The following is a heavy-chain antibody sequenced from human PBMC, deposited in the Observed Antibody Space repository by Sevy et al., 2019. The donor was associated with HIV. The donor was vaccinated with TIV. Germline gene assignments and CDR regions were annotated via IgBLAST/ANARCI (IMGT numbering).Heavy chain of an antibody. D-gene: IGHD1-7*01. J-gene: IGHJ6*02. CDR1: GYTFTGDY. CDR2: VYPNSGGT. Sequence: ASVKVSCKASGYTFTGDYLHWVRQAPGQGLEWMGRVYPNSGGTNYARKFQGRVTMTRDTSISTAYMELNRLTSYDTAVYYCARDGGGGTTNSGMDVWGQGTTVTVSS. CDR3: ARDGGGGTTNSGMDV. V-gene: IGHV1-2*06.